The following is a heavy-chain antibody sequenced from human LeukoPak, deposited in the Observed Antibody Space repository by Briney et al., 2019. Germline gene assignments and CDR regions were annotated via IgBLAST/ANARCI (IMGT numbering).Heavy chain of an antibody. D-gene: IGHD3-22*01. J-gene: IGHJ4*02. CDR2: IKSKTDGGTT. CDR1: GFTFSNAW. CDR3: TTDTIVVAPFDY. V-gene: IGHV3-15*01. Sequence: GGSLRLSCAASGFTFSNAWMSWVRQAPGKGLEWVGRIKSKTDGGTTDYAAPVKGRFTISRDDSKNTLYLQMNSLKTEDTAVYYCTTDTIVVAPFDYWGQGTLVTVSS.